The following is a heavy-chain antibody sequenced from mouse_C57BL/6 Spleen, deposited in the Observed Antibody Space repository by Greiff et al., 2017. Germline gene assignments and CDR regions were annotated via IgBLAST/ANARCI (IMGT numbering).Heavy chain of an antibody. CDR1: GYTFTSYW. CDR2: IVPSDSET. J-gene: IGHJ4*01. V-gene: IGHV1-52*01. CDR3: ASGGMDDDDPYAMDY. D-gene: IGHD2-4*01. Sequence: QVQLQQPGAELVRPGSSVKLSCKASGYTFTSYWMHWVKQRPIQGLEWIGNIVPSDSETHYNQKFKDKATLTVDKSSSTAYMWFSGLTSEDSAVYYCASGGMDDDDPYAMDYWGQGTSVTVSS.